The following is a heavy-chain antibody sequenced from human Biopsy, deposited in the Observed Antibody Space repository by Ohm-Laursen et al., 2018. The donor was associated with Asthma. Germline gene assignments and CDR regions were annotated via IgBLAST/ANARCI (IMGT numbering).Heavy chain of an antibody. V-gene: IGHV3-33*01. Sequence: SLRLSCAAPGFTFGSYSLHWVRQAPGKGLEWVADIWFDGSNKHYADSVKGRFTISRDNSKNTLYLQMNSLGAEDTALYYCGRERSYMVDYWGQGTLVIVSS. J-gene: IGHJ4*02. D-gene: IGHD3-10*01. CDR2: IWFDGSNK. CDR1: GFTFGSYS. CDR3: GRERSYMVDY.